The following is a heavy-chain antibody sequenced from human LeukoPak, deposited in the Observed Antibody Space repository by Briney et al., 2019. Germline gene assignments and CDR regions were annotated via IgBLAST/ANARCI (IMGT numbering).Heavy chain of an antibody. J-gene: IGHJ4*02. CDR2: INPNSGGT. V-gene: IGHV1-2*02. CDR1: GYTLTSYF. Sequence: ASVKVSCKASGYTLTSYFIHWVRQAPGQGLEWMGWINPNSGGTNYAQKFQGRVTMTRDTSISTAYMELSRLRSDDTAVYYCARHYDILTGYGYWGQGTLVTVSS. D-gene: IGHD3-9*01. CDR3: ARHYDILTGYGY.